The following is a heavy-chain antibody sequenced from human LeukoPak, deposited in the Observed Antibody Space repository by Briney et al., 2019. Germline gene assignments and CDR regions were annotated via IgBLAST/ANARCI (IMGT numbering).Heavy chain of an antibody. V-gene: IGHV1-18*01. J-gene: IGHJ4*02. CDR2: ISAYNGNT. CDR1: GYTFTSYG. D-gene: IGHD4-17*01. CDR3: ARLRVDYGDYARQGSY. Sequence: VASVKVSCKASGYTFTSYGISWVRQAPGQGLEWMGWISAYNGNTNYAQKLQGRVTMTTDTSTSTAYMELSSLRSEDTAVYYCARLRVDYGDYARQGSYWGQGTLVTVSS.